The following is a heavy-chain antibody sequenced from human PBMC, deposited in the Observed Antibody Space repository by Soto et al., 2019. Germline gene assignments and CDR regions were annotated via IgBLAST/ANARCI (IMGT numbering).Heavy chain of an antibody. CDR2: IRSKAYGGTT. CDR1: GFTFGDYF. J-gene: IGHJ4*02. V-gene: IGHV3-49*03. D-gene: IGHD6-19*01. CDR3: TRDPPEQWAVPYDY. Sequence: PGGSLRLSCTASGFTFGDYFVSWFRQAPGKGLEWLSFIRSKAYGGTTEYAASVKGRFTISRDDSKRIAYLQMDSLTTEDTAVYYCTRDPPEQWAVPYDYWGQGALVTVSS.